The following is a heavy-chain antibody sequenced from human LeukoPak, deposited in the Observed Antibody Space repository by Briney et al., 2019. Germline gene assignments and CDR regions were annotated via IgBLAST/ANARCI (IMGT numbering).Heavy chain of an antibody. CDR2: ISWNSGSI. CDR1: GFTFDDYG. J-gene: IGHJ4*02. CDR3: AKSVGYGLIGYYFDY. Sequence: GGSLRLSCAASGFTFDDYGMGWVRQAPGKGLEWVSGISWNSGSIGYADSVKGRFTISRDNAKNSLYLQMNSLRAEDTALYYCAKSVGYGLIGYYFDYWGQGTLVTVSS. D-gene: IGHD5-18*01. V-gene: IGHV3-9*01.